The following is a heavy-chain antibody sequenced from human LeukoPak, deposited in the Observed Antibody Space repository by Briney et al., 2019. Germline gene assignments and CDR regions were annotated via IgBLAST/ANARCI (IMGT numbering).Heavy chain of an antibody. CDR3: ARAYSSSSYYFDY. D-gene: IGHD6-6*01. Sequence: GGSLRLSCAASGFTFSSYWISWVRQAPGKGLEWVANIKTDGSEKYYVESVKGRFTISRDNAKNSLYLQMNSLRAEDTAVYYCARAYSSSSYYFDYWGQGTLVTVSS. V-gene: IGHV3-7*04. CDR2: IKTDGSEK. CDR1: GFTFSSYW. J-gene: IGHJ4*02.